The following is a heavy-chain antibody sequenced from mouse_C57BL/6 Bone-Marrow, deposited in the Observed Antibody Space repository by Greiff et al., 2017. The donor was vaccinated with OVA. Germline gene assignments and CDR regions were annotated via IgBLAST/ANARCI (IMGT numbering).Heavy chain of an antibody. V-gene: IGHV5-4*01. CDR2: ISDGGSYT. J-gene: IGHJ1*03. CDR1: GFTFSSYA. Sequence: DVQLVESGGGLVKPGGSLKLSCAASGFTFSSYAMSWVRQTPEKRLEWVATISDGGSYTYYPDNVKGRFTISRDNAKNNLYLQMSHLKSEDTAIYYCARGEDWYFDVWGTGTTVTVSS. CDR3: ARGEDWYFDV.